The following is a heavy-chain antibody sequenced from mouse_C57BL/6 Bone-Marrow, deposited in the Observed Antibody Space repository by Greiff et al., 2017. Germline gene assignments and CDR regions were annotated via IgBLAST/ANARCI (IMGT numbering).Heavy chain of an antibody. Sequence: QVQLQQPGTELVKPGASVKLSCKASGYTFTSYWMHWVKQRPGQGLEWIGNINPSNGGTNYNEKFKSKATLTVDKSSSTAYMQLSSLTSEDSAVYCCARSILRSAWFAYWGQGTLVTVSA. CDR2: INPSNGGT. CDR3: ARSILRSAWFAY. D-gene: IGHD1-1*01. CDR1: GYTFTSYW. J-gene: IGHJ3*01. V-gene: IGHV1-53*01.